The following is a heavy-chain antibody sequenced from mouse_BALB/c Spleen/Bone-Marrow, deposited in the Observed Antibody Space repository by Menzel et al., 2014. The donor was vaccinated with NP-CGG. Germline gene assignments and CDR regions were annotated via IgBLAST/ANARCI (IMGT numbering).Heavy chain of an antibody. CDR2: ISNGGGST. CDR1: GFTFSSYT. J-gene: IGHJ2*01. Sequence: EVKLVESGGGLVQPGGSLKLSCAASGFTFSSYTMSWVRQTPEKRLEWVAYISNGGGSTYYPDTVKGRFTISRDNAKNTLYPQMSSLKSEDTAMYYCARRSAATYCFDYWGQGTTLTVSS. V-gene: IGHV5-12-2*01. D-gene: IGHD1-2*01. CDR3: ARRSAATYCFDY.